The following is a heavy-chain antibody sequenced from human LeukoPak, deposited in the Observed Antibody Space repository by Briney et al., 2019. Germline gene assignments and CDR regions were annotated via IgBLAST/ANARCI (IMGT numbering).Heavy chain of an antibody. CDR1: GFTFSSYA. V-gene: IGHV3-23*01. D-gene: IGHD2-15*01. J-gene: IGHJ4*02. CDR2: ISGSGGST. CDR3: AKDPSYNLGYCSGGSCYSDY. Sequence: PGGSLRLSCAASGFTFSSYAMSWVRQAPGKGLEWVSTISGSGGSTYYADSVKGRFTISRDNSKNTLYLQMNSLRAEDTAVYYCAKDPSYNLGYCSGGSCYSDYWGQGTLVTVSS.